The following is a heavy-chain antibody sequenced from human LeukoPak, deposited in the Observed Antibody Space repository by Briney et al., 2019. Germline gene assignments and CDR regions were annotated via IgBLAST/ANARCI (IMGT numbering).Heavy chain of an antibody. CDR3: AGLLLWFGELLWEGDY. CDR2: IRYDGSNK. CDR1: GFTFSSYG. V-gene: IGHV3-30*02. D-gene: IGHD3-10*01. J-gene: IGHJ4*02. Sequence: HPGGSLRLSCAASGFTFSSYGMHWVRQAPGKGLEWVAFIRYDGSNKYYADSVKGRFTISRDNSKNTLYLQMNSLRAEDTAVYYCAGLLLWFGELLWEGDYWGQGTLVTVSS.